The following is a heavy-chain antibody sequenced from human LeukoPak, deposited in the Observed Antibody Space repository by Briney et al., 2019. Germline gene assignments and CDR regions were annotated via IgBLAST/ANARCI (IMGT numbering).Heavy chain of an antibody. CDR3: ARDLGFGL. V-gene: IGHV4-34*01. Sequence: SETLSLTCAVYGGSFSGYYWSWIRQPPGKGLEWIGEINHSGSTNYNPSLKSRVTISVDTSKNQFSLKLSSVTAADTAVYYCARDLGFGLWGQGTLVTVSS. CDR1: GGSFSGYY. CDR2: INHSGST. J-gene: IGHJ5*02.